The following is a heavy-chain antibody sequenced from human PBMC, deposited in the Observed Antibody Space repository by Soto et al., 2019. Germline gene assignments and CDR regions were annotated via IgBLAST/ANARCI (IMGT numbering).Heavy chain of an antibody. Sequence: ASVKVSCKASGYTFTSYDINWVRQATGQGLEWMGWMNPNSGNTGYAQKFQGRVTMTRNTSISTAYMELSSLRSEDTAVYYCARDYSSSWSFPYYYYYYGMDVWGQGTTVTSP. CDR1: GYTFTSYD. CDR3: ARDYSSSWSFPYYYYYYGMDV. CDR2: MNPNSGNT. D-gene: IGHD6-13*01. V-gene: IGHV1-8*01. J-gene: IGHJ6*02.